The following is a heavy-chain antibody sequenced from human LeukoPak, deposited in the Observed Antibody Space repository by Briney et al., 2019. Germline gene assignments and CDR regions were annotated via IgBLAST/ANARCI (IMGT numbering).Heavy chain of an antibody. CDR2: ISYDGSNK. CDR1: GFTFSSYA. V-gene: IGHV3-30*04. J-gene: IGHJ4*02. Sequence: GGSLRLSCAASGFTFSSYAMHWVRQAPGKGLEWVAVISYDGSNKYYADSVKGRFTISRDNSKNTLYLQMNSLRAEDTAVYYCARAPAVELDYWGQGTLVTVSS. CDR3: ARAPAVELDY.